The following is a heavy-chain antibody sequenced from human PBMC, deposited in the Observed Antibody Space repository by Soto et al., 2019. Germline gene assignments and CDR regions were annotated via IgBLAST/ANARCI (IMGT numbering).Heavy chain of an antibody. Sequence: QVQLQESGPGLVKPSQTLSLTCSVSGGSISSGYYYWSWIRQPPGKGLEWIGNIYYSGNTYYNPSLKSRLIISIAASKNQFSVKVGSVTAAEGAVYYSTSTALYGLAVWGQGTTVTVYS. CDR3: TSTALYGLAV. D-gene: IGHD1-26*01. V-gene: IGHV4-30-4*03. CDR2: IYYSGNT. J-gene: IGHJ6*02. CDR1: GGSISSGYYY.